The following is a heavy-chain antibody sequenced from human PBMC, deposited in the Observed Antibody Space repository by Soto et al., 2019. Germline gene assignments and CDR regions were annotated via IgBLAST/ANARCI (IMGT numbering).Heavy chain of an antibody. J-gene: IGHJ1*01. CDR3: AREKNTGNDYTYHEVGGYFQH. D-gene: IGHD4-4*01. CDR1: GYSISSGYY. CDR2: IYHGGST. Sequence: SETLSLTCAVSGYSISSGYYWGCLRQPPGKGLEWIGSIYHGGSTYYNPSLNSRVTLSIDMTNNHVSLILNSVTAADTALYYCAREKNTGNDYTYHEVGGYFQHWGQGTLVTVYS. V-gene: IGHV4-38-2*01.